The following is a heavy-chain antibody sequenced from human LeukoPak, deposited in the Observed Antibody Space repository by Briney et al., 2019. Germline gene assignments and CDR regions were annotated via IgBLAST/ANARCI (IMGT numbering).Heavy chain of an antibody. CDR3: ATTVTSGGAYFQH. CDR1: GFTFSSYA. Sequence: PGGSLRLSCAASGFTFSSYAMTWVRQAPGKGLEWVSAISGSGGSTYYADSVKGRFTISRDNSKNTLSLQMNSLRAEDTAVYYCATTVTSGGAYFQHWGQGTLVTVSS. V-gene: IGHV3-23*01. J-gene: IGHJ1*01. CDR2: ISGSGGST. D-gene: IGHD4-17*01.